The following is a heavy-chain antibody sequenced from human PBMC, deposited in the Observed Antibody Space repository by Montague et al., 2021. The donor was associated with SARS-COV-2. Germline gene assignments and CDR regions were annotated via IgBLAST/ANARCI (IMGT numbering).Heavy chain of an antibody. CDR1: GDSISSSNW. Sequence: SVTLSLTCAVSGDSISSSNWWSWVRQPPGKGLEWIGEIYHSGSTNYNPSLKSRVTISVDKSKTQFSLKLSSVTAADTAVYYCARSRGNLQWPFYYYYGMDVWGQGTTVTVSS. V-gene: IGHV4-4*02. J-gene: IGHJ6*02. CDR2: IYHSGST. CDR3: ARSRGNLQWPFYYYYGMDV. D-gene: IGHD6-19*01.